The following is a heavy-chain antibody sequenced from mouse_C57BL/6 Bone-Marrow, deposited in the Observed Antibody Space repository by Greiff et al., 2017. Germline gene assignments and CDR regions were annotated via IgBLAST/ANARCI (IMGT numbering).Heavy chain of an antibody. J-gene: IGHJ1*03. CDR3: ARSGTYYGTHWYFDV. Sequence: QVQLQQSGAELVKPGASVKMSCKASGYTFTSYWITWVKQRPGQGLEWIGDIYPGSGSTNYNEKFKSKATLTVDTSSSTAYMQLSSLTSEDSAVYYCARSGTYYGTHWYFDVWGTGTTVTVSS. CDR1: GYTFTSYW. CDR2: IYPGSGST. V-gene: IGHV1-55*01. D-gene: IGHD1-1*01.